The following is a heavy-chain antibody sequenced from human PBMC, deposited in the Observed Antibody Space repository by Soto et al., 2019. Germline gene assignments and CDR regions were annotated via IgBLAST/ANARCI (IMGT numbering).Heavy chain of an antibody. CDR3: ARSVTTYASRFDS. CDR2: IHDSGST. D-gene: IGHD3-22*01. CDR1: AASIRSSY. Sequence: LSLTCTVSAASIRSSYWSWIRQPPGQGLEWLGYIHDSGSTRYHPSNNSRITMSIDTTKNQISLKVSSVTAADTALYSCARSVTTYASRFDSWGHGTLVTVSS. V-gene: IGHV4-59*01. J-gene: IGHJ4*01.